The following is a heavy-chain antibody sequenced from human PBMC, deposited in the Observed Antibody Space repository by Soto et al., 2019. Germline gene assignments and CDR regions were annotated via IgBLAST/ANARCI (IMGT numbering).Heavy chain of an antibody. V-gene: IGHV3-33*01. J-gene: IGHJ4*02. CDR3: ARGKDLGYFDY. CDR1: GFTLSSCD. CDR2: LWSDGSNN. Sequence: QVQMVESGGGVVQSGRAVRLTCAAFGFTLSSCDMHWVRQAPGKGLEWVAVLWSDGSNNYNVESVKGRSTISRDSARNMLFLQMNSLRVEDTAVYYCARGKDLGYFDYWGQGTLVTVSS.